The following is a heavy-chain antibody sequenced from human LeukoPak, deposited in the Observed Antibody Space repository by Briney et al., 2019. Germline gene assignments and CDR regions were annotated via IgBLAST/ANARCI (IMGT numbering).Heavy chain of an antibody. CDR1: GFTFSSYG. CDR3: ARGGGGYSYGYDY. CDR2: IWYDGSNK. D-gene: IGHD5-18*01. J-gene: IGHJ4*02. V-gene: IGHV3-33*01. Sequence: GRSLRLSCAASGFTFSSYGMHWVRQAPGKGLEWVAVIWYDGSNKYYADSVKGRFTISRDNSKNTLYLQMNSLRAEDTAVYYYARGGGGYSYGYDYWGQGTLVTVSS.